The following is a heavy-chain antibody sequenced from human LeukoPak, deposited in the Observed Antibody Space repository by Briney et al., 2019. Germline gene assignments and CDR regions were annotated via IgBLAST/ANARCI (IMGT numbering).Heavy chain of an antibody. Sequence: PGGSLRLSCVASGFTVSSNYMSWVRQAPGKGLEWVSVIYSAGNTCYADSVKGRFTISRHNSENTLYLHMNSLRVEDTAVYFCARGGTPGYSSGRIDYWGQGTLVTVSS. D-gene: IGHD6-19*01. CDR3: ARGGTPGYSSGRIDY. CDR2: IYSAGNT. V-gene: IGHV3-53*04. J-gene: IGHJ4*02. CDR1: GFTVSSNY.